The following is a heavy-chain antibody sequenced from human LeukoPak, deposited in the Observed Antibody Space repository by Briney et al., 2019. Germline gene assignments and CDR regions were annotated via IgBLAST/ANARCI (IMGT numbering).Heavy chain of an antibody. J-gene: IGHJ3*02. CDR1: GGPISSGGYS. Sequence: PSGTLSLTCAVSGGPISSGGYSWSWIRQPPGKGLEWIGYIYYSGSTYYNPSLKSRVTISVDTSKNQFSLKLSSVTAADTAVYYCARQSLQWDAFDIWGQGTMVTVSS. D-gene: IGHD5-24*01. CDR3: ARQSLQWDAFDI. V-gene: IGHV4-30-4*07. CDR2: IYYSGST.